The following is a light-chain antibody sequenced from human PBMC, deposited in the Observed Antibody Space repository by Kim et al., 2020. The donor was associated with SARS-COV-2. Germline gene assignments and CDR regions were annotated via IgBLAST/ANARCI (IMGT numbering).Light chain of an antibody. CDR1: SLRSYY. CDR2: GKD. J-gene: IGLJ2*01. Sequence: SSELTQDPAVSVALGQTVRITCQGDSLRSYYATWYQQKPGQAPKVVIYGKDNRPSGVPDRFSGSSSGNTAYLTITGTQAGDGADYYCNSRDSNDYVVFGGGTQLTVL. CDR3: NSRDSNDYVV. V-gene: IGLV3-19*01.